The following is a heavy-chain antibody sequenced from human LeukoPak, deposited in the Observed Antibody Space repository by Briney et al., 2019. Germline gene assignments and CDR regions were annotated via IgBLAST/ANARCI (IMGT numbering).Heavy chain of an antibody. CDR2: ISYDGSSK. CDR3: ARPYCSSTSCYYGPIDY. Sequence: GGSLRLSCAASGFTFSSYAMHWVRQAPGKGLEWVAVISYDGSSKYYADSVKGRFTISRDNSKNTLYLQMNSLRAEDTAVYYCARPYCSSTSCYYGPIDYWGQGTLVTVSS. CDR1: GFTFSSYA. D-gene: IGHD2-2*01. V-gene: IGHV3-30*01. J-gene: IGHJ4*02.